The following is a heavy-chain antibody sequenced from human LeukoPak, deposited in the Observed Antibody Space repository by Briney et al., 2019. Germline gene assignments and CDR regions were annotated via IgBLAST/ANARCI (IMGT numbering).Heavy chain of an antibody. Sequence: AAVTVSFKASGYSFTNYGISLVRQAPAPGMEWMGWVSAYNGNTNYAQKLQGRVTTTQDTCTSTAYLELRSLRSDDTAVYYCARVLSRSWYTAFDDWGQGTLVTVSS. CDR3: ARVLSRSWYTAFDD. CDR2: VSAYNGNT. V-gene: IGHV1-18*04. J-gene: IGHJ4*02. CDR1: GYSFTNYG. D-gene: IGHD6-13*01.